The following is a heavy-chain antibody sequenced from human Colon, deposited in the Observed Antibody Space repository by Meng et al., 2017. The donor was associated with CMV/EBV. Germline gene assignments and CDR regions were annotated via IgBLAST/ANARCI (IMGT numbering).Heavy chain of an antibody. CDR3: ASRDIVVVVAATGGRTEFDP. V-gene: IGHV3-30-3*01. Sequence: GESLKISCAASGFTFSSYAMHWVRQAPGKGLEWVAVISYDGSNKYYADSVKGRFTISRDNSKNTLYLQMNSLRAEDTAVYYCASRDIVVVVAATGGRTEFDPWGQGTLVTVSS. J-gene: IGHJ5*02. CDR2: ISYDGSNK. D-gene: IGHD2-15*01. CDR1: GFTFSSYA.